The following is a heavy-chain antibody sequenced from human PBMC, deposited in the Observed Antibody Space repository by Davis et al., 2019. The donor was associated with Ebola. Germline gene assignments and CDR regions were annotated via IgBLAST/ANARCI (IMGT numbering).Heavy chain of an antibody. D-gene: IGHD3-16*01. CDR2: IKSDGSEQ. CDR1: GFTFSSYW. Sequence: PGGSLRLSCAASGFTFSSYWMVWVRQAPGKGLEWVANIKSDGSEQYHVDSVKGRFTISRDNAKDLLYLQLNSLRAEDTAVYYCARLRRGGYFDYWGQGALVTVSS. J-gene: IGHJ4*02. CDR3: ARLRRGGYFDY. V-gene: IGHV3-7*03.